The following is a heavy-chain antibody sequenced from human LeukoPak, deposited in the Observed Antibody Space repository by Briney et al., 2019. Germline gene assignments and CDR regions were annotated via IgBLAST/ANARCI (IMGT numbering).Heavy chain of an antibody. Sequence: SVTVSCKASAGTFSSNTISWVRQAPGQGLEWMGGIIPVLGTTNYAQTFQNKVTITADESTSTTDMELSSPTSEDTAVYCCSTSGGDYYYYSLDVWGKGTPVTISS. CDR1: AGTFSSNT. J-gene: IGHJ6*03. D-gene: IGHD3-10*01. V-gene: IGHV1-69*13. CDR3: STSGGDYYYYSLDV. CDR2: IIPVLGTT.